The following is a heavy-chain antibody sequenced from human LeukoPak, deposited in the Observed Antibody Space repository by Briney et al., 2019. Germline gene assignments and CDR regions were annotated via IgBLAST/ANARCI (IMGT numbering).Heavy chain of an antibody. J-gene: IGHJ4*02. D-gene: IGHD1-26*01. CDR2: ISISGSTI. CDR3: ARDVWSGSYQGVLDY. V-gene: IGHV3-11*01. Sequence: GGSLRLSCAASGFTFSDYNMSWIRQAPGKGLGWVSYISISGSTIYYADSVKVRFTISRDNAKNSLYLQMNSLRAEDTAVYYCARDVWSGSYQGVLDYWGQGTLVTVSS. CDR1: GFTFSDYN.